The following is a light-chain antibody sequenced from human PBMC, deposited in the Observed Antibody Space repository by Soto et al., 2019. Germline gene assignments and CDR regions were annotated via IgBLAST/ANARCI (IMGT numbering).Light chain of an antibody. Sequence: EIVLTQPPGTLSLSPGERATLSCRASQSVSSSYLAWYQQKPGQAPRLLIYGASSRATGIPDRFSGSGSGTDFTLTISRLDPEDFAVYFCQQYGSSPRTFGQGTKVDI. CDR1: QSVSSSY. J-gene: IGKJ1*01. CDR3: QQYGSSPRT. V-gene: IGKV3-20*01. CDR2: GAS.